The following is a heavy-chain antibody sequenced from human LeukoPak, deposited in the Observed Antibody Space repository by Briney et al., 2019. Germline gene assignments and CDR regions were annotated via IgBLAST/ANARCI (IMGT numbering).Heavy chain of an antibody. J-gene: IGHJ4*02. V-gene: IGHV1-2*02. CDR2: INPNNGGT. CDR1: GYSFTGYY. Sequence: ASVKVSCKASGYSFTGYYMHWVRQAPGQGLEWMGWINPNNGGTNYAQKLQGRVTMTTDTSTSTAYMELRSLRSDDTAVYYCARGGPNRSGWTLDYWGPGTLVTVSS. CDR3: ARGGPNRSGWTLDY. D-gene: IGHD6-19*01.